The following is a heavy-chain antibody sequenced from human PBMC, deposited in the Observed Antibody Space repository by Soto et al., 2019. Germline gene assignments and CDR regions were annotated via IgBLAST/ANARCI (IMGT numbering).Heavy chain of an antibody. CDR2: MNPNSGNT. CDR1: GYTFTSYD. V-gene: IGHV1-8*02. D-gene: IGHD2-15*01. Sequence: ASVKVSCKASGYTFTSYDINWVRQATGQGLEWMGWMNPNSGNTGYAQKLQGRVTMTRNTSISTAYMELSSLRSEDTAVYYCARGVDRYCSGGSCYSAYWGQGTLVTVSS. J-gene: IGHJ4*02. CDR3: ARGVDRYCSGGSCYSAY.